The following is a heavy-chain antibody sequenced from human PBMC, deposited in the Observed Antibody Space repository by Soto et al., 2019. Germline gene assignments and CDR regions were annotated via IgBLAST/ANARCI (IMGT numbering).Heavy chain of an antibody. CDR1: GGTFSSYA. J-gene: IGHJ4*02. Sequence: SVKVSCKASGGTFSSYAISWVRQAPGQGLEWMGGIIPIFGTANYAQKFQGRVTITADKSTSTAYMELSSLRSEDTAVYYCAGGSGDSSGYYPPGYWGQGTLVTVSS. CDR2: IIPIFGTA. CDR3: AGGSGDSSGYYPPGY. D-gene: IGHD3-22*01. V-gene: IGHV1-69*06.